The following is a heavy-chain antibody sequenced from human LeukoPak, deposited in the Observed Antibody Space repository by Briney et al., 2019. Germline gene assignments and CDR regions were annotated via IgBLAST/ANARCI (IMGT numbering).Heavy chain of an antibody. Sequence: GGSLRLSCAVSGFTFGSYWMTWVRQAPGKGLEWVANINQDGSEKYYVDSVKGRFTISRDNAKNSLYLQMNSLRAEDTAVYYCARGEAVAGTRVDYWGQGTLVTVSS. CDR3: ARGEAVAGTRVDY. J-gene: IGHJ4*02. CDR1: GFTFGSYW. D-gene: IGHD6-19*01. CDR2: INQDGSEK. V-gene: IGHV3-7*01.